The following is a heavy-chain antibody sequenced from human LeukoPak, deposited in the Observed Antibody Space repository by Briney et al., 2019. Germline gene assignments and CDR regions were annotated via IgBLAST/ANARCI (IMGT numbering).Heavy chain of an antibody. CDR1: GGTFSSYA. CDR3: ARDSSIFAIAAAGNYYGMDV. J-gene: IGHJ6*02. V-gene: IGHV1-69*13. CDR2: IIPIFGTA. Sequence: GASVKVSCKASGGTFSSYAISWVRQAPGQGLEWMGGIIPIFGTANYAQKFQGRVTITADESTSTAYMELSSLRSEDTAVYYCARDSSIFAIAAAGNYYGMDVWGQGTTVTVSS. D-gene: IGHD6-13*01.